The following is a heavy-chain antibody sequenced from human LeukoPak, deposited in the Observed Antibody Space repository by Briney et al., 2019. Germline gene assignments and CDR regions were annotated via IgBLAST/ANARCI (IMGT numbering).Heavy chain of an antibody. CDR2: INHSGST. D-gene: IGHD5-18*01. CDR3: AREREIQLNYFDY. J-gene: IGHJ4*02. Sequence: SETLSLTCAVYGGSFSGYYWSWIRQLPGKGLEWIGEINHSGSTNHNPSLKSRVTISVDTSKNQFSLKLSSVTAADTAVYYCAREREIQLNYFDYWGQGTLVTVYS. V-gene: IGHV4-34*01. CDR1: GGSFSGYY.